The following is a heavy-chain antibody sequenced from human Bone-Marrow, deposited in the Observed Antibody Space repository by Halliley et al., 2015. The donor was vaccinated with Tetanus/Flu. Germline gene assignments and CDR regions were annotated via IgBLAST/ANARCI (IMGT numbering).Heavy chain of an antibody. CDR3: ARVKVGATTDS. D-gene: IGHD1-26*01. Sequence: AQSGGSLGLPCATSGFTFSNHEMNWVRQAPGKGLEWLSYISASGYTIYYADSVKGRFTTSRDNAKNSLYLQMDSLRDEDTALYYCARVKVGATTDSWGQGTLVTVSS. CDR2: ISASGYTI. J-gene: IGHJ4*02. CDR1: GFTFSNHE. V-gene: IGHV3-48*03.